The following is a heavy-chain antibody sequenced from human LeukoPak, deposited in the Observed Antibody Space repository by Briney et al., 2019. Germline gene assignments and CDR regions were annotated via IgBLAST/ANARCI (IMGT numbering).Heavy chain of an antibody. J-gene: IGHJ5*02. D-gene: IGHD3-10*01. CDR3: ARGIIWGPDWFDP. Sequence: SSETLSLTCTVSGGSISSSSYYWGWIRQPPGKGLEWIGSIYYSGSTYYNPSLKSRVTISVDTSKNQFSLKLSSVTAADTAVYYCARGIIWGPDWFDPWGQGTLVTVSS. CDR2: IYYSGST. CDR1: GGSISSSSYY. V-gene: IGHV4-39*07.